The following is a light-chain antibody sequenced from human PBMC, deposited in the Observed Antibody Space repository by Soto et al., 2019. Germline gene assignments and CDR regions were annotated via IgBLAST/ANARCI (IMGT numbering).Light chain of an antibody. CDR3: SSYTSSSTLV. CDR2: EVS. J-gene: IGLJ3*02. V-gene: IGLV2-14*01. CDR1: SSDVGGYKY. Sequence: QSVLTQPASVSGSPGQSITISCTGTSSDVGGYKYVSWYQQHPGKAPKLMIYEVSNRPSGVSNRFSGSKSGNTASLTISGLQAEYEADYYCSSYTSSSTLVFGGGTKLTVL.